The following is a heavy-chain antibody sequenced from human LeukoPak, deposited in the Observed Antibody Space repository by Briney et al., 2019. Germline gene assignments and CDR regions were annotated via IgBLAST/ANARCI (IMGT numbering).Heavy chain of an antibody. CDR1: GFTFSSYA. V-gene: IGHV3-23*01. J-gene: IGHJ4*02. D-gene: IGHD2-2*01. CDR2: VSGSGDNT. Sequence: GGSLRLSCAASGFTFSSYAMSWVRQAPAKGLEWVSAVSGSGDNTYYADSVKGRFTISRDNSKKTLYLQMNSLRAEDTAVYYCAPGPCSSTSCYAAEGYWGQGTLVTVSS. CDR3: APGPCSSTSCYAAEGY.